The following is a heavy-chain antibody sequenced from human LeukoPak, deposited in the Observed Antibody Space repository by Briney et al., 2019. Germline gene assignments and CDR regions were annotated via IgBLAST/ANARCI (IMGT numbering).Heavy chain of an antibody. CDR1: GGSISSSSYY. D-gene: IGHD3-10*01. V-gene: IGHV4-39*01. J-gene: IGHJ4*02. CDR2: IYYSGST. CDR3: ARFGWSRLGYFDY. Sequence: PSETLSLTCTVSGGSISSSSYYWGWIRQPPGKGLEWIGSIYYSGSTYYNPSLKSRVTISVDTSKNQFSLKLSSVTAADTAVYYCARFGWSRLGYFDYWGQGTLVTVSS.